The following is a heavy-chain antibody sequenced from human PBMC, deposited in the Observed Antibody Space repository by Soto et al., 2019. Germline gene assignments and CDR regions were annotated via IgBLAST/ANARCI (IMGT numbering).Heavy chain of an antibody. CDR2: FRRDGGGT. V-gene: IGHV3-43*01. CDR1: GFTFDDYT. Sequence: PGGSLRLSCAASGFTFDDYTMHWLRQAPGKGLEWVSVFRRDGGGTNYADSVKGRYTITRANSKNSLYLQMNSLRMEYNALYYCAKDRPDTSCPMGYFQRWGQGTLVTVSS. D-gene: IGHD1-26*01. CDR3: AKDRPDTSCPMGYFQR. J-gene: IGHJ1*01.